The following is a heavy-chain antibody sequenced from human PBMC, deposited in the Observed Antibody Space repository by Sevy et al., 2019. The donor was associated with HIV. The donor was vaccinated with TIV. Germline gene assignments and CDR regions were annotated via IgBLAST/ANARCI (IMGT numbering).Heavy chain of an antibody. CDR1: GFTFSSYA. Sequence: GGSLRLSCAASGFTFSSYAMSWVRQAPGKGLEWVSAISGSGGSTYYADSVKGRFTISRDNSKSTLYLQMNSLRAEDTAVNACAKVYRYDSSGYYGDAFDIWGQGTMVTVSS. CDR3: AKVYRYDSSGYYGDAFDI. CDR2: ISGSGGST. J-gene: IGHJ3*02. D-gene: IGHD3-22*01. V-gene: IGHV3-23*01.